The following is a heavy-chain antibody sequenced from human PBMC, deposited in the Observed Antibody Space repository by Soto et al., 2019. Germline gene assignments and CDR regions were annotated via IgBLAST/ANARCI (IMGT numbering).Heavy chain of an antibody. Sequence: ECLTISFKTSGYSFTTYWISLVRQMPGKGLEWMGRIDPTDSYTNYNPSFQGHVTIPADKSISTAYLHWSSLQASDTAIYYCARFRLITDFYGMDVWGQGTAVTVS. D-gene: IGHD3-16*01. V-gene: IGHV5-10-1*01. CDR3: ARFRLITDFYGMDV. CDR1: GYSFTTYW. CDR2: IDPTDSYT. J-gene: IGHJ6*02.